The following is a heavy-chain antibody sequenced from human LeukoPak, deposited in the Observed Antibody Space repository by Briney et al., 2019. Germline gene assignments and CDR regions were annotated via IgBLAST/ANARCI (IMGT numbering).Heavy chain of an antibody. CDR3: ARGRNSAYSIRY. Sequence: ASVKVSCKASGYTFTDYYMHWVRQAPGQGLAWMGRINPNSGGTSYAQKFQGGVTMTRDTSISTAYMELSRLRSDDTAVYYCARGRNSAYSIRYSGQGTLLTVSS. D-gene: IGHD3-22*01. J-gene: IGHJ4*02. V-gene: IGHV1-2*06. CDR1: GYTFTDYY. CDR2: INPNSGGT.